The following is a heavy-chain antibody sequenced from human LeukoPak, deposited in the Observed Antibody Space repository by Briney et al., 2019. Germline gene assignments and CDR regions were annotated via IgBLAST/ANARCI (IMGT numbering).Heavy chain of an antibody. V-gene: IGHV3-23*01. D-gene: IGHD3-22*01. CDR1: GFTFSSYA. CDR2: TSSSGETT. Sequence: PGGSLRLSCVASGFTFSSYAMSWVRQAAGKGLEWVSSTSSSGETTYYADSVKGRFTISRDNSRNTLYLQMNSLRAEDTAAYYCAKDRPNYYGTNGHYYRRDGDCWGQGTLVTVSS. CDR3: AKDRPNYYGTNGHYYRRDGDC. J-gene: IGHJ4*02.